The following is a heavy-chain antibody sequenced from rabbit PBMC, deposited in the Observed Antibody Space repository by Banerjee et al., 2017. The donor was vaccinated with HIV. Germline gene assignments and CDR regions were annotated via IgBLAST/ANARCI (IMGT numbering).Heavy chain of an antibody. CDR3: ARDNSAAGWGGDL. J-gene: IGHJ4*01. CDR2: IDAGSSGRA. V-gene: IGHV1S45*01. Sequence: QEQLEESGGDLVKPEGSLTLTCTASGFSFSSSYWICWVRQAPGKGLEWIACIDAGSSGRADYASWAKGRFTISKTSSPTVTLQMTSLTAADTANYFCARDNSAAGWGGDLWGPGTLVTVS. D-gene: IGHD4-1*01. CDR1: GFSFSSSYW.